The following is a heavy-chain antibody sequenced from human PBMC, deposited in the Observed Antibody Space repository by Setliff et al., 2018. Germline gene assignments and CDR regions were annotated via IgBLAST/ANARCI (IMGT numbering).Heavy chain of an antibody. CDR3: AKNGFGVVALGVNNCFDP. D-gene: IGHD3-10*01. J-gene: IGHJ5*02. V-gene: IGHV3-23*01. Sequence: GGSLRLSCAVFGFTFSSYAMSWVRQAPGKGLEWVSAISGSGGSTYYADSVKGRFTISRDNSKNTLYLQMNSLRAEDTAVYYCAKNGFGVVALGVNNCFDPWGQGTLVTVSS. CDR1: GFTFSSYA. CDR2: ISGSGGST.